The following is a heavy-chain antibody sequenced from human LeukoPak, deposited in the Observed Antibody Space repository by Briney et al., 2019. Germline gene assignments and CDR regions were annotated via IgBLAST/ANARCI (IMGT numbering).Heavy chain of an antibody. CDR3: ARGIQLWYGGRYFDY. Sequence: KFQGRVTITRDTSASTAYMELSSLRSEDTAVYYCARGIQLWYGGRYFDYWGQGTLVTVSS. V-gene: IGHV1-3*01. J-gene: IGHJ4*02. D-gene: IGHD5-18*01.